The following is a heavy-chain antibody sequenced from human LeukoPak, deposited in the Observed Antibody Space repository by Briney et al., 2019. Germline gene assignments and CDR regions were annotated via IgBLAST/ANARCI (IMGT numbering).Heavy chain of an antibody. CDR2: ISSSGSVI. V-gene: IGHV3-48*01. CDR3: ARDGGSSWYGACDI. CDR1: GFTFSNYS. J-gene: IGHJ3*02. D-gene: IGHD6-13*01. Sequence: GGSLRLSCAASGFTFSNYSMNWVRQAPGKGLEWVSYISSSGSVIYYADSVKGRFTISRDNAKNSVCLQMNNLRAEDTAVYYCARDGGSSWYGACDIWGQGTIVTVSS.